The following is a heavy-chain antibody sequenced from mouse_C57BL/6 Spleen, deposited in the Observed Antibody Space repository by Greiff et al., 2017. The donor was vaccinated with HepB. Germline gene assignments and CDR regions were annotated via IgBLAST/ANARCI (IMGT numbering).Heavy chain of an antibody. Sequence: VQLQQSGAELVKPGASVKLSCTASGFNIKDYYMHWVKQRTEQGLEWIGRIDPEDGETKYAPKFQGKATITADTSSNTADLQLSSLTSEDTAVYYCAFSSGYPVGYAMDYWGQGTSVTVSS. V-gene: IGHV14-2*01. J-gene: IGHJ4*01. CDR1: GFNIKDYY. CDR2: IDPEDGET. D-gene: IGHD3-2*02. CDR3: AFSSGYPVGYAMDY.